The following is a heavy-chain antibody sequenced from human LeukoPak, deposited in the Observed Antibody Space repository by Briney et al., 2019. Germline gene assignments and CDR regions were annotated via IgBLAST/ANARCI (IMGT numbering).Heavy chain of an antibody. CDR3: ARGGGSRVDDAFDL. V-gene: IGHV3-48*01. CDR1: GFISSTWS. CDR2: LSSSGTI. D-gene: IGHD2-15*01. Sequence: WGSLRLSCSASGFISSTWSVNWVRQAPGKGLECMSHLSSSGTIFYADSVKGRFTISRDNGNNSLSLQMNSLRVEDTAVYYCARGGGSRVDDAFDLWGQGTMVTVSS. J-gene: IGHJ3*01.